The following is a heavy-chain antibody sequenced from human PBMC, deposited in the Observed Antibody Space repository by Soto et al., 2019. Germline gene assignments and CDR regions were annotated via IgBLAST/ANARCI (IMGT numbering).Heavy chain of an antibody. CDR3: ARGYDVLTY. D-gene: IGHD3-9*01. J-gene: IGHJ4*02. V-gene: IGHV4-61*01. Sequence: YDTLSLTCTVSGFSVPSDSYYWRWIRQPPGKGLEWIAYIYYSGSTNYNPSLKSRVTISVDTSKNQFSLKLSSVTAADTAVYYCARGYDVLTYWGQGTLVTVS. CDR1: GFSVPSDSYY. CDR2: IYYSGST.